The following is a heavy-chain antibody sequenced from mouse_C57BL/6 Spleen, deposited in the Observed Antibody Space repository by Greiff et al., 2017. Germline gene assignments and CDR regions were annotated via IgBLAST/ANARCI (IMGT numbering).Heavy chain of an antibody. CDR2: IDPSDSYT. J-gene: IGHJ4*01. D-gene: IGHD5-1*01. CDR1: GYTFTSYW. V-gene: IGHV1-59*01. CDR3: ARYLREGAIDY. Sequence: QVQLQQPGAELVRPGTSVKLSCKASGYTFTSYWMHWVKQRTGQGLEWIGVIDPSDSYTNYNQKFKGKATLPVDTSSSTAYMQLSSLTSEDSAVYYCARYLREGAIDYWGQGTSVTVSS.